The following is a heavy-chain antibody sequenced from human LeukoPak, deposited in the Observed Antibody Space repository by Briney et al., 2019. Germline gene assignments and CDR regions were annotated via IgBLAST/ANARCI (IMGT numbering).Heavy chain of an antibody. D-gene: IGHD3-10*01. Sequence: ASVKVSCKASGYTFTSYDINWVRQATGQGLEWMGWMNPNSGNTGYAQKFQGRVTMTRNTSISTAYMELSSLRSEDTAVYYCARGLHYYGSGSYEAGYYGMDVWGQGTTVTVSS. CDR3: ARGLHYYGSGSYEAGYYGMDV. J-gene: IGHJ6*02. V-gene: IGHV1-8*01. CDR2: MNPNSGNT. CDR1: GYTFTSYD.